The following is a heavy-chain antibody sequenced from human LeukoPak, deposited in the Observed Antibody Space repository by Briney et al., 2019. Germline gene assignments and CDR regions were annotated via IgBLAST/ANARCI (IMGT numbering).Heavy chain of an antibody. V-gene: IGHV4-59*01. CDR2: IYNSGST. CDR1: GGSISVYY. CDR3: ARDRELGY. Sequence: PSETQSLTCTVSGGSISVYYWSWVRQPPGKGLEWIGYIYNSGSTNYNPSLKSRLTISVDTSKNQFSLKLRSVTAADTAVYYCARDRELGYWGQGTLVTVSS. J-gene: IGHJ4*02. D-gene: IGHD3-10*01.